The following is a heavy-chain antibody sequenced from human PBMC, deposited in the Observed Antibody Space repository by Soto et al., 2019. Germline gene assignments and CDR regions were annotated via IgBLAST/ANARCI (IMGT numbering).Heavy chain of an antibody. Sequence: SETLSLTCAVSGGSISSGGYSWSWIRQPPGKGLEWIGYIYHSGSTYYNPSLKSRVTISVDRSKNQFSLNLSSVTAADKAVYYCARAPARYYYDSSGYYYGDYFGYGGQGTLVTVSS. D-gene: IGHD3-22*01. V-gene: IGHV4-30-2*01. CDR2: IYHSGST. J-gene: IGHJ4*02. CDR3: ARAPARYYYDSSGYYYGDYFGY. CDR1: GGSISSGGYS.